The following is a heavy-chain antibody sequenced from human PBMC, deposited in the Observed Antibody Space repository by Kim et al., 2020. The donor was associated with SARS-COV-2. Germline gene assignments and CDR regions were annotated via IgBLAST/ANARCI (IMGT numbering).Heavy chain of an antibody. CDR1: GFTFSSYE. J-gene: IGHJ6*03. D-gene: IGHD3-22*01. CDR2: ISSGGGTI. V-gene: IGHV3-48*03. Sequence: GGSLRLSCAASGFTFSSYEMNWVRQAPGKGLEWVSYISSGGGTIYYADYVKGRFTISRDNAKNSLYLQMNSLRAEDTAVYYCARETPPYYYDSNGYYYYMDVWGKGTTVTVSS. CDR3: ARETPPYYYDSNGYYYYMDV.